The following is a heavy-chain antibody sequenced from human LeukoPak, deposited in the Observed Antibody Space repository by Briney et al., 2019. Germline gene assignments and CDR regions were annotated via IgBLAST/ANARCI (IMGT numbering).Heavy chain of an antibody. D-gene: IGHD3-3*01. CDR1: GGSFSGYY. CDR3: ARVLRSGTEYFWSGYYERYYYYGMAV. V-gene: IGHV4-34*01. Sequence: PSETLSLTCAVYGGSFSGYYWSWLRQPPGKGLEWMGEINHSGSTNYNPSLKSRVTISLDTSKNQFSVEVSSVTAADSALYYCARVLRSGTEYFWSGYYERYYYYGMAVWGQGTTVTVSS. J-gene: IGHJ6*02. CDR2: INHSGST.